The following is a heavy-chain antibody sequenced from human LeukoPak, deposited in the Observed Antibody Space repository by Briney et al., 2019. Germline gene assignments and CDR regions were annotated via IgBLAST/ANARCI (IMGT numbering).Heavy chain of an antibody. V-gene: IGHV1-3*01. CDR3: ASLYHDYGDYPLYHHAFDI. Sequence: GASVKVSCKASGYTFTSYAMHWVRQAPGQRLEWMGWINAGNGNTKYSQKFQGRVTFTRDTSASTTYMELSSLRSEDTAVYYCASLYHDYGDYPLYHHAFDIWGQGTMATVSS. D-gene: IGHD4-17*01. J-gene: IGHJ3*02. CDR1: GYTFTSYA. CDR2: INAGNGNT.